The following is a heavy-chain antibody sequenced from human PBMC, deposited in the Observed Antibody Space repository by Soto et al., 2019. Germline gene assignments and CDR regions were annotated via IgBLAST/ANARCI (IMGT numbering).Heavy chain of an antibody. CDR1: GGSISSYY. D-gene: IGHD4-17*01. CDR3: ARHSTHYYYMDV. Sequence: ETLSLTCTVSGGSISSYYWSWIRQPPGKGLEWIGYIYYSGSTNYNPSLKSRVTISVDTSKNQFSLKLSSVTAADTAVYYCARHSTHYYYMDVWGKGTTVTVSS. CDR2: IYYSGST. J-gene: IGHJ6*03. V-gene: IGHV4-59*08.